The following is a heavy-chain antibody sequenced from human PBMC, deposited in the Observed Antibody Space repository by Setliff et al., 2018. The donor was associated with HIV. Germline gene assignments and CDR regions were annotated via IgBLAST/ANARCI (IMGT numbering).Heavy chain of an antibody. CDR3: ARPRLRGSGAFDI. CDR2: IYYSGAT. CDR1: GDSISSSTFY. J-gene: IGHJ3*02. D-gene: IGHD2-21*01. Sequence: PSETLSLTCTVSGDSISSSTFYWGWIRQPPGKGLEWIGSIYYSGATYYNQSLKSRVAISVDKSKNQFSLKLSSVTAADTAVYYCARPRLRGSGAFDIWGQGTMVTVSS. V-gene: IGHV4-39*01.